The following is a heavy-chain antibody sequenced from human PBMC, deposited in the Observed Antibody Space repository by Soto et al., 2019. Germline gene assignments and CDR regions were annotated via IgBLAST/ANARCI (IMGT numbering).Heavy chain of an antibody. CDR1: GYTFTAYY. J-gene: IGHJ6*02. CDR2: INPRFGDT. D-gene: IGHD3-10*01. V-gene: IGHV1-2*02. CDR3: ASNMDYYYGPGSGNGHGF. Sequence: QVQLVQSGAELKEPGDSVRVSCEASGYTFTAYYIHWVRQAPGQGLEWMGWINPRFGDTSYAQDFQGRVPMTRDTSISTVYMELSRLTSDDTAIYYCASNMDYYYGPGSGNGHGFWGQGTTVTVFS.